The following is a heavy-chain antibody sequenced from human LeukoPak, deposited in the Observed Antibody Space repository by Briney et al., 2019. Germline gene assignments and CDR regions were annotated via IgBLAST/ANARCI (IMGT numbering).Heavy chain of an antibody. D-gene: IGHD1-1*01. CDR1: GFTFNNAW. Sequence: GGSLRLSCAASGFTFNNAWMSWVRQAPGKGLEWVSGINWNGASTNYADSVKGRFTISRDNAKNSLYLQMKSLSVEDTALYYCARHNYPTYYYYMDVWGKGTTVTVSS. CDR3: ARHNYPTYYYYMDV. CDR2: INWNGAST. J-gene: IGHJ6*03. V-gene: IGHV3-20*04.